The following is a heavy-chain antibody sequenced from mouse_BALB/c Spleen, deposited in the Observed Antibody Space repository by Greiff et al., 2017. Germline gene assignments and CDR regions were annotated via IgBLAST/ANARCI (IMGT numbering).Heavy chain of an antibody. V-gene: IGHV5-6*01. D-gene: IGHD2-3*01. CDR3: ARPGIYDGYYEAWFAY. CDR2: ISSGGSYT. J-gene: IGHJ3*01. CDR1: GFTFSSFG. Sequence: EVQLVESGGGLVQPGGSRKLSCAASGFTFSSFGMHWVRQAPEKGLEWVAYISSGGSYTYYPDSVKGRFTISRDNAKNTLYLQMSSLKSEDTAMYYCARPGIYDGYYEAWFAYWGQGTLVTVSA.